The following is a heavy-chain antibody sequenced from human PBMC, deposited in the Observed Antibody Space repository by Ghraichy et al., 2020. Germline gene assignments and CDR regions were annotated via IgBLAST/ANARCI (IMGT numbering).Heavy chain of an antibody. CDR1: GFIFNNYG. Sequence: GESLNISCAASGFIFNNYGMHWVRQAPGKGLEWVAVIWYDGNQRYYADSLKGRFTISRDNSKNLLFLQMNSLTAEDTALYFCARYRLGVTTSHYLDYWGQGALVTVSS. CDR2: IWYDGNQR. D-gene: IGHD3-10*01. J-gene: IGHJ4*02. V-gene: IGHV3-33*01. CDR3: ARYRLGVTTSHYLDY.